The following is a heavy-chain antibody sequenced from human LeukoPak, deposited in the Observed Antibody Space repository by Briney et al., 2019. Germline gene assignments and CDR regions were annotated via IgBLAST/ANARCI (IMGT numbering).Heavy chain of an antibody. CDR2: IFYSGST. J-gene: IGHJ5*02. V-gene: IGHV4-30-4*01. CDR1: GGSISSTDYY. Sequence: SETLSLTCTVSGGSISSTDYYWSWIRHPPGKGLEWIGYIFYSGSTYYNPSLKSRVTISVDTSKNQFSLKLTSVTAADTAVYYCARVEYCGGDCYSGDNWFDPWGQGTLVTVSS. D-gene: IGHD2-21*02. CDR3: ARVEYCGGDCYSGDNWFDP.